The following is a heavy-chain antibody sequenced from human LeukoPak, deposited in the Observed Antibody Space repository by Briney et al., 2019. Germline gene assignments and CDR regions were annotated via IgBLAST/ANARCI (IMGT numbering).Heavy chain of an antibody. CDR3: ATSSVDLKDAFDI. D-gene: IGHD3-22*01. CDR1: GYTFTSYG. V-gene: IGHV1-46*01. Sequence: GASVKVSCKASGYTFTSYGISWVRQAPGQGLEWMGIINPSGGSTSYAQKFQGRVTMTRDTSTSTVYMELSSLRSEDTAVYYCATSSVDLKDAFDIWGQGTMVTVSS. CDR2: INPSGGST. J-gene: IGHJ3*02.